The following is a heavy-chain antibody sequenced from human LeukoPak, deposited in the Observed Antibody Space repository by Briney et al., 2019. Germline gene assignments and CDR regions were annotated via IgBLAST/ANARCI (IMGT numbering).Heavy chain of an antibody. D-gene: IGHD1-26*01. CDR3: ARGGGSYPFFDY. CDR1: GFTLNDYE. Sequence: PGGSLRLSCAASGFTLNDYEMNWVRQAPGMGLEWLSYISNSGSTIYYADSVKGRFTISRDNAKKSLYLQMNSLRAEDTAVYYCARGGGSYPFFDYWGQGVLVTVSS. CDR2: ISNSGSTI. V-gene: IGHV3-48*03. J-gene: IGHJ4*02.